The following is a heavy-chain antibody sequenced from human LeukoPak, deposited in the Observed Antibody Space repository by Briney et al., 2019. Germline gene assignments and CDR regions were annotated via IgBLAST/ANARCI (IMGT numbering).Heavy chain of an antibody. CDR2: ISYDGSNK. Sequence: RSLRLSCAASGFTFSSYAMHWVRQAPGKGLEWVAVISYDGSNKYYADSVKGRFTISRDNSKNTLYLQMNSLRAEDTAVYYCAKSEPLYDYVWGSYPIDYWGQGTLVTVSS. J-gene: IGHJ4*02. CDR3: AKSEPLYDYVWGSYPIDY. CDR1: GFTFSSYA. D-gene: IGHD3-16*02. V-gene: IGHV3-30*18.